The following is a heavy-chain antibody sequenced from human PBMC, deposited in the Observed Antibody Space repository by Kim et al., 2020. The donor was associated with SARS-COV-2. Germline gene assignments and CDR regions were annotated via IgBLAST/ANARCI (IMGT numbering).Heavy chain of an antibody. J-gene: IGHJ3*02. CDR3: ARRVVVVIAHPARPGAFDI. V-gene: IGHV4-34*01. CDR2: INHSGST. CDR1: GGSFSGYY. D-gene: IGHD2-21*01. Sequence: SETLSLTCAVYGGSFSGYYWSWIRQPPGKGLEWIGEINHSGSTNYNPSLKSRVTISVDTSKNQFSLKLSSVTAADTAVYYCARRVVVVIAHPARPGAFDIWGQGTMVTVSS.